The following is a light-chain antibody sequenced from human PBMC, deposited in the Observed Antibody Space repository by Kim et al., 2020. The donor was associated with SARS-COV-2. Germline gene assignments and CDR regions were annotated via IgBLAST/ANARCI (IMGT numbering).Light chain of an antibody. Sequence: AAVGDRITITCRASQSISSYLNWYQQKPGKAPNLLIYLASNLQGGVPSRFSGSGSGTDFSLTISSLQPEDFATYYCQQCYTLPLTFGGGTKVDIK. CDR3: QQCYTLPLT. CDR2: LAS. J-gene: IGKJ4*02. CDR1: QSISSY. V-gene: IGKV1-39*01.